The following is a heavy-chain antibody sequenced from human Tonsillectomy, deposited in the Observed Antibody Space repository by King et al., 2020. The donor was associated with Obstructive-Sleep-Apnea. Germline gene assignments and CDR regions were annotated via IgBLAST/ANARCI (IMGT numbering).Heavy chain of an antibody. Sequence: QLVQSGAEVKKPGSSVKVSCKASGGTFSSYAISWVRQAPGQGLEWMGGIIPILGIADYTQKFQGRVTITADTSTTTAYMELSSLRSEDTAGYYRARMRCGGTSCKSRYGMDVWGQGTTVTVSS. CDR1: GGTFSSYA. CDR3: ARMRCGGTSCKSRYGMDV. D-gene: IGHD2-2*01. J-gene: IGHJ6*02. V-gene: IGHV1-69*04. CDR2: IIPILGIA.